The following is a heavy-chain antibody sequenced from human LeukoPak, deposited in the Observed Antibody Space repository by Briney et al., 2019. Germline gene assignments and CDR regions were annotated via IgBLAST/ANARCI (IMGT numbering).Heavy chain of an antibody. V-gene: IGHV4-39*01. D-gene: IGHD5-24*01. J-gene: IGHJ4*02. CDR3: ASSRDGYNLDY. CDR1: GASIGTSSTY. Sequence: PSETLSLTCTVSGASIGTSSTYWAWVRQPPGKGLEWIGTIYYGGTTYYNTSLESRVTISDDTSKNQFSLNLKSVTAADTAVYYCASSRDGYNLDYWGQGTLVTVSS. CDR2: IYYGGTT.